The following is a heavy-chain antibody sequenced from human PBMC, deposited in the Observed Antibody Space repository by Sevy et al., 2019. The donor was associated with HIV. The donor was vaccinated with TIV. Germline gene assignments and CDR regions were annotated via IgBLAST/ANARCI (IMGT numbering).Heavy chain of an antibody. D-gene: IGHD1-26*01. CDR2: IRSSSRTI. J-gene: IGHJ4*02. Sequence: WGSLRLSCVVSGFTFSSDCMNWVRQAPGKGLEWLAYIRSSSRTINYADSVEGRFTISRDNDKKSLFLQMNNLRDEDSAVYYCASDVDSRFDSGFDSWGQGTLVTVSS. CDR1: GFTFSSDC. V-gene: IGHV3-48*02. CDR3: ASDVDSRFDSGFDS.